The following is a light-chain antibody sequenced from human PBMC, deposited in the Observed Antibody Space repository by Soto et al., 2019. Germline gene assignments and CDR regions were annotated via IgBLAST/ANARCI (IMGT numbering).Light chain of an antibody. CDR3: QQYDTSPRT. CDR2: GAS. V-gene: IGKV3-20*01. Sequence: ENVLTQFPGTLSLSPGERATLSCGASQSVSSSYLAWYQQKPGQAPRLLIYGASSRATGIPDRFSGSGSGTDFTLTISRLEPEDFAVYYCQQYDTSPRTFGQGTKVDI. J-gene: IGKJ1*01. CDR1: QSVSSSY.